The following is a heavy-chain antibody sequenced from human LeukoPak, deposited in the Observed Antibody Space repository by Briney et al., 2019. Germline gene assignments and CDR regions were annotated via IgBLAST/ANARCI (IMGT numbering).Heavy chain of an antibody. J-gene: IGHJ3*02. V-gene: IGHV1-2*02. Sequence: ASVKVSCKASGYTFTGYYMHWVRQAPGQGLEWMGWINPNSGGTNYAQKFQGRVTMTRDTSISPAYMELSRLRSDDTAVYYCARVLQDIVVVVAATDAFAIWGQGTMVTVSS. CDR2: INPNSGGT. CDR3: ARVLQDIVVVVAATDAFAI. D-gene: IGHD2-15*01. CDR1: GYTFTGYY.